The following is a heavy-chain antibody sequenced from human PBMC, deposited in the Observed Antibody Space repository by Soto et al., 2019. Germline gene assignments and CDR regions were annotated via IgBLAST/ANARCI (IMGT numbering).Heavy chain of an antibody. CDR2: ISAYNGNT. CDR1: RDRFASSC. CDR3: ARGSSSWQEYYFDY. D-gene: IGHD6-13*01. V-gene: IGHV1-18*01. J-gene: IGHJ4*02. Sequence: VEPCSEASRDRFASSCRMWPRHATGQGLEWMGWISAYNGNTNYAQKLQGRVTMTTDTSTSTAYMELRSLRSDDTAVYYCARGSSSWQEYYFDYWGQGTLVTVSS.